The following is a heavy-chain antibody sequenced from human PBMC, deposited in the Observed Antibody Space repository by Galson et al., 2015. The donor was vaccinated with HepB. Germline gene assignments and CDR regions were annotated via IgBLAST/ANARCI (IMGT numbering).Heavy chain of an antibody. Sequence: SVKVSCKASGYTFTGYYMHWVRQAPGQGLEWMGRINPNSGGTNYAQKFQGRVTMTRDTSISTAYMELSRLRSDDTAVYYCARVSRHSSSWLVAGYWGQGTLVTVSS. D-gene: IGHD6-13*01. V-gene: IGHV1-2*06. CDR1: GYTFTGYY. J-gene: IGHJ4*02. CDR3: ARVSRHSSSWLVAGY. CDR2: INPNSGGT.